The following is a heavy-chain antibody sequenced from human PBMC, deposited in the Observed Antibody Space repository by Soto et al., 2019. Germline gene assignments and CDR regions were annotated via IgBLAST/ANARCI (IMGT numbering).Heavy chain of an antibody. D-gene: IGHD3-3*01. CDR3: ARWNYDFWSGYYSWFDP. V-gene: IGHV1-69*06. Sequence: QVQLVQSGAEVKKPESSVKVSCKASGGTFSSYAISWVRQAPGQGLEWMGGIIPIFGTANYAQKFQGRVTITADKSTSTAYMELSSLRSEDTAVYYCARWNYDFWSGYYSWFDPWGQGTLVTVSS. CDR2: IIPIFGTA. J-gene: IGHJ5*02. CDR1: GGTFSSYA.